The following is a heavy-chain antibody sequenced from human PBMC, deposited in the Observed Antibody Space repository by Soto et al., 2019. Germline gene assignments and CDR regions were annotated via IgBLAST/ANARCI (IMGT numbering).Heavy chain of an antibody. Sequence: QVQLVESGGGVVQPGRSLRLSCAASGFTFSSYGMHWVRQAPGKGLEWVAVISYDGSNKYYADSVKGRFTISRDNSKNTLYLQMNSLRAEDTAVYYCAKTKLDQLLWGYYYYGMDVW. CDR1: GFTFSSYG. CDR3: AKTKLDQLLWGYYYYGMDV. J-gene: IGHJ6*01. CDR2: ISYDGSNK. D-gene: IGHD2-2*01. V-gene: IGHV3-30*18.